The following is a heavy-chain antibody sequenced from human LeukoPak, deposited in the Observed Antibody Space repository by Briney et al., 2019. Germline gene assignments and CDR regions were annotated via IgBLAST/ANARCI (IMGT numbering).Heavy chain of an antibody. J-gene: IGHJ4*02. Sequence: GGSLRLSCAASGFTFSSYAMHWVRQAPGKGLEWVSAISGSGVSTYYADSVRGRFTISRDNSKNMLYLQMNSLRAEDTALYYCAKDAMVRGAFDYWGQGTLVTVSS. CDR2: ISGSGVST. V-gene: IGHV3-23*01. CDR3: AKDAMVRGAFDY. CDR1: GFTFSSYA. D-gene: IGHD3-10*01.